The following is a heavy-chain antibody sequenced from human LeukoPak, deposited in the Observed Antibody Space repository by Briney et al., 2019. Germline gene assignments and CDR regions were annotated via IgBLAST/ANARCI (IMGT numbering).Heavy chain of an antibody. J-gene: IGHJ6*02. Sequence: PGGALRLSCSASGFTFSSYWRSWVRQAPGKGLEWVANIKQDGSEKYYVDSVRGRFTISRDNAKNSLYLQMNSLRAEDTAVYYCARSSYSNYVLSYYYGMDVWGQGTTVTVSS. CDR1: GFTFSSYW. V-gene: IGHV3-7*01. D-gene: IGHD4-11*01. CDR3: ARSSYSNYVLSYYYGMDV. CDR2: IKQDGSEK.